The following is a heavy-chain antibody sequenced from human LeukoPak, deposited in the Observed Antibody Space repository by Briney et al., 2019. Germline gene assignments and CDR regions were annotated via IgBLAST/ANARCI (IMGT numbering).Heavy chain of an antibody. D-gene: IGHD1-26*01. J-gene: IGHJ3*01. V-gene: IGHV3-53*01. CDR1: GFTVSSNY. Sequence: PGGSLRLSCAASGFTVSSNYMSWVRQAPGKGLEWVSVIYSGGSTYYADSVKGRFTISRDNSKNTLFLQMNSLRAEDTAVYYCAREGELPSYTRNWGQGTMVTVSS. CDR2: IYSGGST. CDR3: AREGELPSYTRN.